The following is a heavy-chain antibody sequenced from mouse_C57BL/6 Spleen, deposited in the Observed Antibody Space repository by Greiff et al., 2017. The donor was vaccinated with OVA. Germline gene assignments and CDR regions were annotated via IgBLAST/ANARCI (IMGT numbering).Heavy chain of an antibody. D-gene: IGHD4-1*01. Sequence: QVQLQQSDAELVKPGASVKISCKVSGYTFTDYTIHWMKQRPEQGLEWIGYIYPRDGSTKYNEKFKGKATLTADKSSSTAYMQLNSLTSEDSAVYFGRKERKLGPDAMDYWGQGTSVTVSS. CDR1: GYTFTDYT. V-gene: IGHV1-78*01. CDR3: RKERKLGPDAMDY. J-gene: IGHJ4*01. CDR2: IYPRDGST.